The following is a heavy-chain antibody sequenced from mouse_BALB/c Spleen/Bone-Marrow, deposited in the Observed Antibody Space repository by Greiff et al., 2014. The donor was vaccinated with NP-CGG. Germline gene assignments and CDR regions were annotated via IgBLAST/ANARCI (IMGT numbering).Heavy chain of an antibody. J-gene: IGHJ2*01. CDR3: GRWVN. CDR2: INPYNGDT. CDR1: GYSFTDYF. Sequence: EVQLQQSGPELVKPGASVKISCKASGYSFTDYFMNWVKQSHEKSLEWIGRINPYNGDTFYNQKFKGKATLTVDKSSSTAHMELLSLTSEDSAIYYRGRWVNWGQGTTLTVSS. D-gene: IGHD2-13*01. V-gene: IGHV1-37*01.